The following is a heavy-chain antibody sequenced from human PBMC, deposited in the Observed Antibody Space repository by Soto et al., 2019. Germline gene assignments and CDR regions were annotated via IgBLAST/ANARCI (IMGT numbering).Heavy chain of an antibody. J-gene: IGHJ5*02. CDR2: IYYIGST. CDR1: GGSISSGVYY. CDR3: ASSVFP. V-gene: IGHV4-31*01. Sequence: QVQLQELGPGLVKPSQTLSLTCTVSGGSISSGVYYWNWSRQHPRKGLEWNGYIYYIGSTYNNPSIKRQDTKSLDTPKIHFPLTVSSVTAYDTAVYYCASSVFPWGQGTLVTVSS. D-gene: IGHD6-19*01.